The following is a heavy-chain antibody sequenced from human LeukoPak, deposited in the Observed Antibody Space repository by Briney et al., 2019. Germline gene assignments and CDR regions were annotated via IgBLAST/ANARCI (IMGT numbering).Heavy chain of an antibody. D-gene: IGHD2/OR15-2a*01. J-gene: IGHJ4*02. CDR3: ARDSISRSFDY. V-gene: IGHV3-21*01. CDR2: ISSSSSYI. Sequence: GGSLRLSRAASGFTFSSYSMNWVRQAPGKGLEWVSSISSSSSYIYYADSVKGRFTISRDNAKNSLYLQMNSLRAEDTAVYYCARDSISRSFDYWGQGTLVTVSS. CDR1: GFTFSSYS.